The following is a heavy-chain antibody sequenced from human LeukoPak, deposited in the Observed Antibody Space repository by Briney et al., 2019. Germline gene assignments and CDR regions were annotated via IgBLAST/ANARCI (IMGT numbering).Heavy chain of an antibody. CDR1: GGSISSGDYY. Sequence: PSQTLSLTCTVSGGSISSGDYYWSWIRQPPGKGLEWIGYIYYSGNTYYNPSLKSRVTISVDTSKNQFSLKLSSVTAADTAVYYCARGYCSSTSCHTRGDAFDIWGQGTMVTVSS. CDR3: ARGYCSSTSCHTRGDAFDI. V-gene: IGHV4-30-4*08. D-gene: IGHD2-2*02. J-gene: IGHJ3*02. CDR2: IYYSGNT.